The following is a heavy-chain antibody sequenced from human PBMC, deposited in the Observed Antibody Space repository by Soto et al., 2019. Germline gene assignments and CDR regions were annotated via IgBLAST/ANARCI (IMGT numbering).Heavy chain of an antibody. V-gene: IGHV3-11*01. CDR2: ISSSGSTI. CDR1: GFTISDYY. CDR3: ARGRYSSSWYYFDY. D-gene: IGHD6-13*01. J-gene: IGHJ4*02. Sequence: LRLSCAASGFTISDYYMSWIRQAPGKGLEWVSYISSSGSTIYYADSVKGRFTTSRDNAKNSLYLQMNSLRAEDTAVYYCARGRYSSSWYYFDYWGQGTLVTVSS.